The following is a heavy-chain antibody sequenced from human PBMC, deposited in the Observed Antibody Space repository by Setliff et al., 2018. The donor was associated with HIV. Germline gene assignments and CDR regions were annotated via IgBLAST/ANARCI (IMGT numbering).Heavy chain of an antibody. CDR2: VYHTGTT. CDR1: GDSIDNRYY. J-gene: IGHJ4*02. CDR3: ARQNYYDISGYYERPLDFDY. Sequence: SETLSLTCVVSGDSIDNRYYWAWIRQPPGRGLEWIGTVYHTGTTYYNSSLKSRVTISIDTSNNRFSLRLYSVTAADTAMYYCARQNYYDISGYYERPLDFDYWGQGTQVTVSS. V-gene: IGHV4-38-2*01. D-gene: IGHD3-22*01.